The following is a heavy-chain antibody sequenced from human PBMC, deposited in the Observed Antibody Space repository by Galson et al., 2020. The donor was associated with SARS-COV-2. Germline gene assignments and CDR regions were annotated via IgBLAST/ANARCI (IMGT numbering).Heavy chain of an antibody. CDR1: GYTLTELS. V-gene: IGHV1-24*01. J-gene: IGHJ4*02. Sequence: ASVKVSCKVSGYTLTELSMHWVRQAPGNGLEWMGGFDPEDGETIYAQKFQGRVTMTEDTSTDTAYMELSSLSSEDTAVYYCATDFAIFGVVILHYWGQGTLVTVSS. D-gene: IGHD3-3*01. CDR3: ATDFAIFGVVILHY. CDR2: FDPEDGET.